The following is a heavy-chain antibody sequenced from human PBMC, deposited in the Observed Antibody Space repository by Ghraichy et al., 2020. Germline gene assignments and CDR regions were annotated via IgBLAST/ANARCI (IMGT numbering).Heavy chain of an antibody. V-gene: IGHV3-48*03. CDR3: TRVEDYFWSGYHRLPDY. CDR1: GFTFSDYE. D-gene: IGHD3-3*01. J-gene: IGHJ4*02. Sequence: LSLTCAASGFTFSDYEMTWVRQAPGRGLECVAYISGSGDTIYYADSVKGRFTISRDNAKNSLYLQMNRLRDEDTAVYYCTRVEDYFWSGYHRLPDYWGQGTLVTVSS. CDR2: ISGSGDTI.